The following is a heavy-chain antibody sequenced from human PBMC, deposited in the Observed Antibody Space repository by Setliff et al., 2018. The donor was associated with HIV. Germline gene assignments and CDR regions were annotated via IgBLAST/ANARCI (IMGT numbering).Heavy chain of an antibody. J-gene: IGHJ4*02. Sequence: PSETLSLTCTVSGGSISSGSYYWSWIRQPAGKGLEWIGRIYTSGSTNYNPSLKSRVTMSVDTSKNQFSLKLSSVTAADTAVYYCARREGAGKFDYWGQGTLVTVSS. CDR2: IYTSGST. CDR3: ARREGAGKFDY. CDR1: GGSISSGSYY. V-gene: IGHV4-61*02.